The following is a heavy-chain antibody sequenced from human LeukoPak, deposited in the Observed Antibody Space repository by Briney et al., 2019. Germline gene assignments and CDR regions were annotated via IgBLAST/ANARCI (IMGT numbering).Heavy chain of an antibody. J-gene: IGHJ4*02. CDR1: GYTFTGYY. CDR3: ARAPVFRYSYGYSPTFDY. D-gene: IGHD5-18*01. V-gene: IGHV1-2*06. Sequence: ASVKVSCKASGYTFTGYYMHWVRQAPGQGLEWMGRINPNSGGTNYAQKFQGRVTMTRDTSISTAYMELSRLRSDDTAVYYCARAPVFRYSYGYSPTFDYWGQGTLVTVSS. CDR2: INPNSGGT.